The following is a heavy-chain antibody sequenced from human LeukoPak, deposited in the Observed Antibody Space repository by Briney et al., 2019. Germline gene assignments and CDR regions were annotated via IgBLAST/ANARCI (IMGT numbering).Heavy chain of an antibody. J-gene: IGHJ4*02. CDR1: GFTFTTYT. CDR3: ARGHYGSGSY. D-gene: IGHD3-10*01. CDR2: ISSSSSYI. V-gene: IGHV3-21*01. Sequence: GGPLRLSCAASGFTFTTYTMNWVRKAPGKRLEWVSSISSSSSYIYYADSVKGRFTISRDNAKNSLYLQMNSLRAEDTAVYYCARGHYGSGSYWGQGTLVTVSS.